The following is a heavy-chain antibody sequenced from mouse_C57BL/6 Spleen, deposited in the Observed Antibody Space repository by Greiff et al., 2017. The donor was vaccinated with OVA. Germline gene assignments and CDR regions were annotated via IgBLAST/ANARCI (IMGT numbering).Heavy chain of an antibody. J-gene: IGHJ1*03. CDR2: IYPGDGDT. D-gene: IGHD2-4*01. CDR3: ARGGGLRPYWYFDV. V-gene: IGHV1-80*01. Sequence: VQLQQSGAELVKPGASVKISCKASGYAFSSYWMNWVKQRPGKGLEWIGQIYPGDGDTNYNGKFKGKGTLTADKSSSTAYMQRSSLTSEDSAVYFCARGGGLRPYWYFDVWGTGTTVTVSS. CDR1: GYAFSSYW.